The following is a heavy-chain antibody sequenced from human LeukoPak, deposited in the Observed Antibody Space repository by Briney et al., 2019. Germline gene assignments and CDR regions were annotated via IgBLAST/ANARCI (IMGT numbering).Heavy chain of an antibody. D-gene: IGHD1-26*01. CDR3: ARDGIVGATGAFDI. V-gene: IGHV3-30-3*01. CDR1: GFTFSSYA. J-gene: IGHJ3*02. Sequence: GGSLRLSCAASGFTFSSYAMHWVRQAPGKGLEWVAVVSYDGSNKYYADSVKGRFTISRDNSKNTLYLQMNSLRAEDTAVYYCARDGIVGATGAFDIWGQGTMVTVSS. CDR2: VSYDGSNK.